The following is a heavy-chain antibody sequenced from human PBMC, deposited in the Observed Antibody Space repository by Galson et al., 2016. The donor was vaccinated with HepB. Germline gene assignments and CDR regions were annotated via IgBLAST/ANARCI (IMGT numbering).Heavy chain of an antibody. D-gene: IGHD3-10*01. CDR1: GFTFSGYW. J-gene: IGHJ4*02. CDR3: VTFGVLPVRRNFDH. Sequence: SLRLSCAASGFTFSGYWMHWVRQDPGTGLLWISRISTDGSSTNYADSVRGRFTISRDNAKNTLYLQMNSLRDEDTAVYYCVTFGVLPVRRNFDHWGQGTLITVSS. CDR2: ISTDGSST. V-gene: IGHV3-74*01.